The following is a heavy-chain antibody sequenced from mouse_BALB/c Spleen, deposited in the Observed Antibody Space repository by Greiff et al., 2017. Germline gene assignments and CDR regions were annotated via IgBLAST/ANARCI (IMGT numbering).Heavy chain of an antibody. V-gene: IGHV5-17*02. CDR1: GFTFSSFG. D-gene: IGHD2-4*01. J-gene: IGHJ2*01. CDR3: ASMITYYFDY. Sequence: EVKLMESGGGLVQPGGSRKLSCAASGFTFSSFGMHWVRQAPEKGLEWVAYISSGSSTIYYADTVKGRFTISRDNPKNTLFLQMTSLRSEDTAMYYCASMITYYFDYWGQGTTLTVSS. CDR2: ISSGSSTI.